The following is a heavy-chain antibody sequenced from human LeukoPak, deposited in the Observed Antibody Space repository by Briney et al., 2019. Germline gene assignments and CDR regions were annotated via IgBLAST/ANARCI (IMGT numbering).Heavy chain of an antibody. V-gene: IGHV4-34*01. J-gene: IGHJ4*02. Sequence: PSETLSLTCAVYGGSFSGYYWRWIPQPPGKGLEWIGEINHSGSTNYNPSLKSQVTISVDTSKNQFSLKLSSVTAADTAVYYCARGRAARLHYWGQGTLVTVSS. CDR3: ARGRAARLHY. CDR2: INHSGST. CDR1: GGSFSGYY. D-gene: IGHD6-6*01.